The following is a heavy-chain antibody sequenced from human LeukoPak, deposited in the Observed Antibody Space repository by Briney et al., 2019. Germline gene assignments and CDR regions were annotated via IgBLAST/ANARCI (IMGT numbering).Heavy chain of an antibody. J-gene: IGHJ5*02. CDR2: INPNSGGT. D-gene: IGHD7-27*01. CDR3: ARDLEVSSVNLGLDP. V-gene: IGHV1-2*02. CDR1: GYTFTGYY. Sequence: GASVKVSCKASGYTFTGYYMHWVRQAPGQGLEWMGWINPNSGGTDYAQNFQGRVTLTRDTSLSTAYMELSGLGSDDTAVYFCARDLEVSSVNLGLDPWGQGTLVTVSS.